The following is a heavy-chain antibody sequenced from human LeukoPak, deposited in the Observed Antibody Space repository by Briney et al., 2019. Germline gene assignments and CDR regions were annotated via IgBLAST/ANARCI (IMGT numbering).Heavy chain of an antibody. CDR3: ARDLDYYGSGSFFNI. D-gene: IGHD3-10*01. Sequence: GASVNVSCKASGCTFTPYSMHWVRQAPGQGREWMGWINPNSGGTNYAQKFQGRVTMTRDTSITTAYMELSRLRSDDTAVYYCARDLDYYGSGSFFNIWGQGTMVTVSS. V-gene: IGHV1-2*02. CDR1: GCTFTPYS. J-gene: IGHJ3*02. CDR2: INPNSGGT.